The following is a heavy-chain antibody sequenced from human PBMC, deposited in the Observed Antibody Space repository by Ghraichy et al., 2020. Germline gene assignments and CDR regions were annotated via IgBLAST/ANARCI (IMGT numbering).Heavy chain of an antibody. CDR1: GFTFSSYA. D-gene: IGHD2-15*01. V-gene: IGHV3-30-3*01. Sequence: GGSLRLSCVASGFTFSSYAMHWVRQAPGKGLEWVALISYDGSNKYYADSVKGRFTISRDNSKNTLYLQMDGLRTEDTAVYYCAKDRQPMVAATPGDYWGQGTLVTVSS. CDR3: AKDRQPMVAATPGDY. CDR2: ISYDGSNK. J-gene: IGHJ4*02.